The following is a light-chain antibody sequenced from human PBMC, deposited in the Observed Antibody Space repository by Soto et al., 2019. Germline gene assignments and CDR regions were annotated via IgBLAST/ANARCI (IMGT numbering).Light chain of an antibody. CDR2: DAS. Sequence: DIQMTQSPSTLSASVGDRVTITCRASESIGTWLAWYQQKPGKAPNLLIYDASSLQSGVPPRFSGRGSRTEFTLTISSLQPDDFATYYCQQCQSFYRTCGQGTKVHI. V-gene: IGKV1-5*01. CDR3: QQCQSFYRT. J-gene: IGKJ1*01. CDR1: ESIGTW.